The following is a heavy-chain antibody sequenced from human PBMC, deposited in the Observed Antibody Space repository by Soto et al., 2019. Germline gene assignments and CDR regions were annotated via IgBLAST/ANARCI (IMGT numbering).Heavy chain of an antibody. CDR3: AKDNGWEPNFFFDY. V-gene: IGHV3-43*01. Sequence: GGSLRLSCAASGFTFDDYTMHWVRQAPGKGLEWVSLISWDGGSTYYADSVKGRFTISRDNSKNSLYLQMNSLRTEDTALYYCAKDNGWEPNFFFDYWGQGTLVTVSS. CDR2: ISWDGGST. CDR1: GFTFDDYT. D-gene: IGHD1-26*01. J-gene: IGHJ4*02.